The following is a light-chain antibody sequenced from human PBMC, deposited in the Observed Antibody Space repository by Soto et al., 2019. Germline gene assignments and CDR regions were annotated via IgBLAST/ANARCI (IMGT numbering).Light chain of an antibody. Sequence: EIVLTQSPATLSSSPGETATLSCRASQYVGTRLAWYQHKPGQAPRLLIYYTSNRATGIPARFSGSGSGTEFTLTISSLQSEDFALYYCQQYNNWPKITFGQGTRLEIK. CDR3: QQYNNWPKIT. CDR1: QYVGTR. V-gene: IGKV3D-15*01. CDR2: YTS. J-gene: IGKJ5*01.